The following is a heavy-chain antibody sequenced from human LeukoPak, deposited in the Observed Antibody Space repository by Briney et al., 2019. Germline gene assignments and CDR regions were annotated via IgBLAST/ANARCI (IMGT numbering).Heavy chain of an antibody. J-gene: IGHJ4*02. CDR1: GGSISSSSYY. Sequence: SETLSLTCTVSGGSISSSSYYWGWIRQPPGKGLEWIGSIYYSGSTYYNPSLKSRVTISVDTSKNQFSLKLSSVTAADTAVYYCARDLVVATIASYFDYWGQGTLVTVSS. CDR3: ARDLVVATIASYFDY. V-gene: IGHV4-39*07. CDR2: IYYSGST. D-gene: IGHD5-12*01.